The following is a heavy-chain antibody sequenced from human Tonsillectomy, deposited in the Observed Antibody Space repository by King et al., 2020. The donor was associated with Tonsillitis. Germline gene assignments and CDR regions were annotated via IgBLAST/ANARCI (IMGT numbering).Heavy chain of an antibody. CDR2: IYYSGST. J-gene: IGHJ4*02. Sequence: VQLQESGPGLVKPSETLSLTCTVSGASINSYYWNWIRQPPGKGLEWIGSIYYSGSTNYNPSLKSRVTITADTSKKHFSLKLSSVTTADTAVYYCAREGGGATQSLDYWGKGTLLPVSS. V-gene: IGHV4-59*01. D-gene: IGHD1-26*01. CDR1: GASINSYY. CDR3: AREGGGATQSLDY.